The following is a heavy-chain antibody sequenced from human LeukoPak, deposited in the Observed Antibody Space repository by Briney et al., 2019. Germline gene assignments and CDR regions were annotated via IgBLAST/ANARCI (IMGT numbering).Heavy chain of an antibody. V-gene: IGHV1-2*06. CDR1: GYTFTGYY. CDR2: INPNSGGT. J-gene: IGHJ4*02. CDR3: ARDRYYDILTGYYSL. Sequence: GASVKVSCKASGYTFTGYYMHWVRQAPGQGLEWMGRINPNSGGTNYAQKFQGRVTMTRDTSISTAYMELSRLRSDATAVYYCARDRYYDILTGYYSLWGQGTLVTVSS. D-gene: IGHD3-9*01.